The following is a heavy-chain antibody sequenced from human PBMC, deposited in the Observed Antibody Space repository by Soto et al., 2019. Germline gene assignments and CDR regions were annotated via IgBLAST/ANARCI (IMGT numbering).Heavy chain of an antibody. CDR2: ISYSGST. Sequence: SETLSLTCTVSGGSISSGGYYWSWIRQHPGKGLEWIGYISYSGSTYYNPSLESRVTISVDTSKNQFSLKLSSVTAADTAVYYCARDALSRDSIWGQGTXVTVSS. D-gene: IGHD3-22*01. J-gene: IGHJ4*02. V-gene: IGHV4-31*03. CDR3: ARDALSRDSI. CDR1: GGSISSGGYY.